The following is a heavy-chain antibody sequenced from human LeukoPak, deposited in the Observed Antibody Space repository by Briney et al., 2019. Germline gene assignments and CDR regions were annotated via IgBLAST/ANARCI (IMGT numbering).Heavy chain of an antibody. CDR3: ARGGANYYDILTGVDY. CDR1: GLTFSSYS. V-gene: IGHV3-21*01. CDR2: ISSSSSYI. Sequence: GGSLRLSCAASGLTFSSYSMNWVRQAPGKGLEWVSSISSSSSYIYYADSVKGRFTISRDNAKNSLYLQMNSLRAEDTAVYYCARGGANYYDILTGVDYWGQGTLVTVSS. D-gene: IGHD3-9*01. J-gene: IGHJ4*02.